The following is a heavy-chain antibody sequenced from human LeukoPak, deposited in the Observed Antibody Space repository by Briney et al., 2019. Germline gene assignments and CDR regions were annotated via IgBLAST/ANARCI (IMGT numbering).Heavy chain of an antibody. D-gene: IGHD3-3*01. CDR3: AKYSLEWLDEYFQH. CDR1: GFTFSSYA. Sequence: PGGSLRLSCAASGFTFSSYAMSWVRQAPGKGLEWVSAISGSGGSTYYADSVKGRFTISRDNSKNTLYPQMNSLRAEDTAVYYCAKYSLEWLDEYFQHWGQGTLVTVSS. CDR2: ISGSGGST. J-gene: IGHJ1*01. V-gene: IGHV3-23*01.